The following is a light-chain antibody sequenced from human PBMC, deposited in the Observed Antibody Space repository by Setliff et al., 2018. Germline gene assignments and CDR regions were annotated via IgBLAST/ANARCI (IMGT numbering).Light chain of an antibody. CDR3: SSYADSNIFL. CDR2: DVT. J-gene: IGLJ1*01. CDR1: SNDVWGHNY. V-gene: IGLV2-8*01. Sequence: QSVLAQPPSASGSPGQSVTISCTGTSNDVWGHNYVSWYQQHPGKAPQLIIYDVTKRPSGVPDRFSGSKSGNTASLTVSGLQAEDEADYYCSSYADSNIFLFRTGTKVTVL.